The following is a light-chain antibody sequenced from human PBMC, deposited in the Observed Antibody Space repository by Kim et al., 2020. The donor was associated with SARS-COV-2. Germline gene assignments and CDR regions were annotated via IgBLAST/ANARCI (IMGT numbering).Light chain of an antibody. Sequence: SSELTQDPAVSVALGQTVRITCQGDSLRSYYASWYQQKPGQAPVLVMYAKNNRPSGIPDRFSGSSSGNTASLTITGAQAEDEADYYCNSRDSSGNHVVFG. CDR2: AKN. CDR1: SLRSYY. J-gene: IGLJ2*01. V-gene: IGLV3-19*01. CDR3: NSRDSSGNHVV.